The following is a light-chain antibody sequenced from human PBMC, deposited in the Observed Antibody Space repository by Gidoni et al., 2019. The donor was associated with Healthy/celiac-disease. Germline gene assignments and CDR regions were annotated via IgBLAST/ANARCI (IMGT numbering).Light chain of an antibody. V-gene: IGKV1-5*03. CDR2: RAS. Sequence: IQMTQYPSSLSASVGDRVTITCRASQSISSWLAWYQQKPGKAPKLLNYRASSLESGVPSRFSGSGSGTEFSLTISSLQPDDFTTYYCQQYNSYPWTFGHGTKVEIK. CDR3: QQYNSYPWT. CDR1: QSISSW. J-gene: IGKJ1*01.